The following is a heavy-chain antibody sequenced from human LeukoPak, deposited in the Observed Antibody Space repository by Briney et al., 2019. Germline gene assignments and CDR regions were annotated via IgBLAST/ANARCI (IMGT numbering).Heavy chain of an antibody. V-gene: IGHV3-23*01. CDR1: GFTFSSYA. D-gene: IGHD3-10*01. J-gene: IGHJ4*02. CDR3: AKSKSRFGCFDY. Sequence: GGSLRLSCAVSGFTFSSYAMSWVRQAPGKGLEWVSTICGSGGSTYYADSVKGWFTISRDNSKNTLYLQVNSLRAEDTAVYYCAKSKSRFGCFDYWGQGTLVTISS. CDR2: ICGSGGST.